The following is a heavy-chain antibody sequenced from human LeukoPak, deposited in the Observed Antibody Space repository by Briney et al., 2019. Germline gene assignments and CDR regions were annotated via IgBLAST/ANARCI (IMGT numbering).Heavy chain of an antibody. CDR3: ARAHYDFWSGYYHRHFDY. J-gene: IGHJ4*02. Sequence: ASVKVSCKASGYTFTSYGISRVRQAPGQGLEWMGWISAYNGNTNYAQKLQGRVTMTTDTSTSTAYMELRSLRSDDTAVYYCARAHYDFWSGYYHRHFDYWGQGTLVTVSS. D-gene: IGHD3-3*01. V-gene: IGHV1-18*01. CDR2: ISAYNGNT. CDR1: GYTFTSYG.